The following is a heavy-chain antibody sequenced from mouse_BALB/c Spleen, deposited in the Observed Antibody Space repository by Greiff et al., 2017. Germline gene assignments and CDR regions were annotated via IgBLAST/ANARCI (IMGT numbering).Heavy chain of an antibody. V-gene: IGHV7-1*02. Sequence: EVKLVESGGGLVQPGGSLRLSCATSGFTFSDFYMEWVRQPPGKRLEWIAASRNKANDYTTEYSASVKGRFIVSRDTSQSILYLQMNALRAEDTAIYYCAREVGITTGDAMDYWGQGTSVTVSS. CDR2: SRNKANDYTT. D-gene: IGHD1-1*01. CDR3: AREVGITTGDAMDY. J-gene: IGHJ4*01. CDR1: GFTFSDFY.